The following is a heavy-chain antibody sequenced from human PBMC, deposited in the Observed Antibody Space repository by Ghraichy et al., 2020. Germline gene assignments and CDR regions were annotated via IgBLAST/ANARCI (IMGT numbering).Heavy chain of an antibody. CDR3: AKDGIMITFGERFDP. CDR1: GFTFSSYA. CDR2: ISGSGGST. D-gene: IGHD3-16*01. Sequence: GGSLRLSCAASGFTFSSYAMSWVRQAPGKGLEWVSAISGSGGSTYYADSVKGRFTISRDNSKNTLYLQMNSLRAEDTAVYYCAKDGIMITFGERFDPWGQGTLVTVSS. J-gene: IGHJ5*02. V-gene: IGHV3-23*01.